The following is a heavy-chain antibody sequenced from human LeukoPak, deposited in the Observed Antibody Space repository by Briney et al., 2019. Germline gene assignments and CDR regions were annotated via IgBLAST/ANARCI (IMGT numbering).Heavy chain of an antibody. J-gene: IGHJ4*02. D-gene: IGHD3-22*01. CDR2: ISDSGGRT. CDR1: GITLSNYG. V-gene: IGHV3-23*01. Sequence: GGSLRLSCAVSGITLSNYGMSWVRQAPGKGLEWVAGISDSGGRTNYADSVKGRFTISRDNPKNTLYLQMNSLRAEDTAVYFCAKRGVVIRVILVGFHKEAYYFDSWGQGALVTVFS. CDR3: AKRGVVIRVILVGFHKEAYYFDS.